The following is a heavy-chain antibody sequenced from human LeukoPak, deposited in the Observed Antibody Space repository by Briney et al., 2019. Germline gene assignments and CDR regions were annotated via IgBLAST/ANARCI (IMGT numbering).Heavy chain of an antibody. Sequence: PGGSLRLSCAASGFTFSSYWMHWVRLAPGKGLVWVSRINSDGSSTSYADSVKGRFTISRDNAKNTLYLQMNSLRAEDTAVYYCARGYSSSWYQNYYYGMDVWGKGTTVTVSS. V-gene: IGHV3-74*01. D-gene: IGHD6-13*01. J-gene: IGHJ6*04. CDR2: INSDGSST. CDR1: GFTFSSYW. CDR3: ARGYSSSWYQNYYYGMDV.